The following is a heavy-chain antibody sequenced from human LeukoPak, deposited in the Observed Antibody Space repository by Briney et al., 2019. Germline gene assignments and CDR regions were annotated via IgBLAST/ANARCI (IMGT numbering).Heavy chain of an antibody. J-gene: IGHJ5*02. V-gene: IGHV4-59*12. CDR1: GGSISPYY. CDR2: ISYGGAT. CDR3: ARDRGSSWYPIWFDP. Sequence: SETLSLTCTVSGGSISPYYWSWIRQPPGKGLEWIGYISYGGATNYNPSLKSRLTILVDTSKNQFSLKLSSVTAADTAVYYCARDRGSSWYPIWFDPWGQGTLVTVSS. D-gene: IGHD6-13*01.